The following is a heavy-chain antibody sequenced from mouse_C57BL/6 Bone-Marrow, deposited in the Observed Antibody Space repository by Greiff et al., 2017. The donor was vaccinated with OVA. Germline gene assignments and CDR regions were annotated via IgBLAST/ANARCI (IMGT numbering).Heavy chain of an antibody. J-gene: IGHJ3*01. CDR2: ISNGGGST. Sequence: DVMLVESGGGLVQPGGSLKLSCAASGFTFSDYYMYWVRQTPEKRLEWVAYISNGGGSTYYPDTVKGRCTISRDNAKNTLYLQMSRLKSEDTAMYYCARHGGIAYWGQGTLVTVSA. CDR1: GFTFSDYY. V-gene: IGHV5-12*01. CDR3: ARHGGIAY.